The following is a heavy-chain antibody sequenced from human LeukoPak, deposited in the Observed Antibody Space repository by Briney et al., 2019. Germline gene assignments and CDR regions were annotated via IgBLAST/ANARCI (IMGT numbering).Heavy chain of an antibody. Sequence: PSETLSLTCAVYGGSFSGYYWSWIRQPPGKGLEWLGESNRSGSTNYNPSLKSRVTISVDTSKNQFSLKLSSVTAADTAVYYCARGARTPSGYGSRTAGRANWFDPWGQGTLVTVSS. V-gene: IGHV4-34*01. CDR2: SNRSGST. CDR1: GGSFSGYY. J-gene: IGHJ5*02. D-gene: IGHD5-12*01. CDR3: ARGARTPSGYGSRTAGRANWFDP.